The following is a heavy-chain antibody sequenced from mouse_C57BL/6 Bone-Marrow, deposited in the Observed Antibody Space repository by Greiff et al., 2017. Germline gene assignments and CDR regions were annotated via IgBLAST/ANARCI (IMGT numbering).Heavy chain of an antibody. J-gene: IGHJ2*01. CDR1: CYTFTSYW. CDR2: IYPGSGST. Sequence: QVQLQQPGAELVKPGASVKMSCKASCYTFTSYWITWVKQRPGQGLEWIGDIYPGSGSTNYNEKFKSKATLTVDTSSSTAYMQLSSLTSEDSAVYYCARRDYYYYGSSYDYWGQGTTLTVSS. CDR3: ARRDYYYYGSSYDY. D-gene: IGHD1-1*01. V-gene: IGHV1-55*01.